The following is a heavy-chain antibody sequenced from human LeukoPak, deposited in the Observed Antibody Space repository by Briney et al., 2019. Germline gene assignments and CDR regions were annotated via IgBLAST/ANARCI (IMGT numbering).Heavy chain of an antibody. Sequence: SQTLSLTCTVSGGSISSGGYYWSWIRQHPGKGLEWIGYIYYNGSTYYNPSLKSRVTISVDTSKNQFSLKLSSVTAADTAVYYCARDRTGYCSSTSCARGAFDIWGQGTLVTVSS. CDR2: IYYNGST. CDR1: GGSISSGGYY. V-gene: IGHV4-31*03. CDR3: ARDRTGYCSSTSCARGAFDI. D-gene: IGHD2-2*01. J-gene: IGHJ4*02.